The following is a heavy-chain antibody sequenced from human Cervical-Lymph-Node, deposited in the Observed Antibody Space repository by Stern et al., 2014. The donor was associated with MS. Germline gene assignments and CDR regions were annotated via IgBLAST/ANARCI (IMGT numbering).Heavy chain of an antibody. CDR3: AHTLGGFGELAPDYYYYGMDV. J-gene: IGHJ6*02. D-gene: IGHD3-10*01. CDR1: GFTFSSYW. Sequence: EDQLVESGGGLVQPGGSLRLSCAASGFTFSSYWMSWVRQAPGKGLEWVANIKQDGSEKYYVDSVKGRFTISRDNAKNSLYLQMNSLRAEDTAVYYCAHTLGGFGELAPDYYYYGMDVWGQGTTVTVSS. V-gene: IGHV3-7*01. CDR2: IKQDGSEK.